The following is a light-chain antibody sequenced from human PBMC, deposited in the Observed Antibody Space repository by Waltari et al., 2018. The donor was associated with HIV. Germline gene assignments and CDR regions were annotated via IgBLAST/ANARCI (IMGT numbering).Light chain of an antibody. CDR1: QSISNN. CDR2: GVT. CDR3: QQYHYWPPRVT. J-gene: IGKJ3*01. V-gene: IGKV3-15*01. Sequence: EIVMTQSPATLSVSPGERATLSFWASQSISNNLARYQNKPGQKPRLVTYGVTTRASGVPARFSGRGSGTEFTLAISSMQSEDLVVYYCQQYHYWPPRVTFGPGTKVDIK.